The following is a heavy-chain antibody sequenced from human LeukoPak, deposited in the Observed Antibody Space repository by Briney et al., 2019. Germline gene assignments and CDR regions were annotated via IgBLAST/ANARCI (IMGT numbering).Heavy chain of an antibody. CDR1: AYTFSGYQ. V-gene: IGHV1-2*02. J-gene: IGHJ4*02. CDR2: INPNSGDT. Sequence: ASVTVSFKASAYTFSGYQIHWVRQAPGQGLEWMGWINPNSGDTKYAQKFQGRVTMTSDTSTSTVYMELSRLSSDDTAVYSCARGAVSGTYRYLYWGQGTLVTVSS. CDR3: ARGAVSGTYRYLY. D-gene: IGHD3-16*02.